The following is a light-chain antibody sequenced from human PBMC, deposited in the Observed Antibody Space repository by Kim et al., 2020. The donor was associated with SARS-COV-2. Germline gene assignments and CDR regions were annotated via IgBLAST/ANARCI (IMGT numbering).Light chain of an antibody. CDR2: DAS. Sequence: DIQMTQSPSSLSASVGDRVTISCQASQDINYSLNWYQQKPGKAPKLLIYDASNLEMGVPSRFSGSGSGTDFTFTISSLQPEDFATYFCHQYDNLPLTFGGGTKVDIK. V-gene: IGKV1-33*01. CDR1: QDINYS. CDR3: HQYDNLPLT. J-gene: IGKJ4*01.